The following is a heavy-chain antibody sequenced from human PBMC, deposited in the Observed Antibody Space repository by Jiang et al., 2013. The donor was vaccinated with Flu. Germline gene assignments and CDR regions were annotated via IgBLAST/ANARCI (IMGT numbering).Heavy chain of an antibody. CDR2: IYYSGST. Sequence: KPSETLSLTCTVSGGSISSSSYYWGWIRQPPGKGLEWIGSIYYSGSTYYNPSLKSRVTISVDTSKNQFSLKLSSVTAADTAVYYCARVIRDYYDSELPTYYFDYWGQGTLVTVSS. CDR3: ARVIRDYYDSELPTYYFDY. D-gene: IGHD3-22*01. CDR1: GGSISSSSYY. J-gene: IGHJ4*02. V-gene: IGHV4-39*07.